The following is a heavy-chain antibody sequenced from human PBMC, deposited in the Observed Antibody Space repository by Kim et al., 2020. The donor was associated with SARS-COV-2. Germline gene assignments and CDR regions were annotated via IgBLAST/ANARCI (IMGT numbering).Heavy chain of an antibody. CDR2: MYHSGST. D-gene: IGHD2-15*01. CDR3: ARPSYCRGGSCYVQY. Sequence: SETLSLTCTVSGGSIISRDFSWGWIRQSPGKGLEWIGSMYHSGSTYYNPSLQSRLTISVDTSKNQFSLKLNSMTAADTAVYYCARPSYCRGGSCYVQYWGQGTLVTVSS. J-gene: IGHJ1*01. CDR1: GGSIISRDFS. V-gene: IGHV4-39*01.